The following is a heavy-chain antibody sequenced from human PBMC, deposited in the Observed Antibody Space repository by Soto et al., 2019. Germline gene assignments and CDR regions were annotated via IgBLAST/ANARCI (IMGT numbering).Heavy chain of an antibody. Sequence: SPTLSLTCAISGDSVSSNSAAWNWIRQSPSGGLEWLGRTYYRSKWYNDYAVSVKSRLTINPDTSKNQFPLQLNSVTPEDTAVYYCARGDYDFWSGYRTTWWFDPWGQGTLVTVSS. D-gene: IGHD3-3*01. CDR3: ARGDYDFWSGYRTTWWFDP. V-gene: IGHV6-1*01. CDR2: TYYRSKWYN. CDR1: GDSVSSNSAA. J-gene: IGHJ5*02.